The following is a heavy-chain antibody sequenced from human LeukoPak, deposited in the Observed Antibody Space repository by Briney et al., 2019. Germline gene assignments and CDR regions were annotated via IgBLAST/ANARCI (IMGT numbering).Heavy chain of an antibody. CDR1: GYSFTGYY. CDR2: ITPSGGT. CDR3: ARDRYGDGFAHLDY. Sequence: GASVKVSCKASGYSFTGYYIHWLRQAPGQGLEWMGWITPSGGTNYPQKFQGRVAITWDTSITTAYMDLSRLTSDDTAVYYCARDRYGDGFAHLDYWGQGALVTVSS. J-gene: IGHJ4*02. D-gene: IGHD5-24*01. V-gene: IGHV1-2*02.